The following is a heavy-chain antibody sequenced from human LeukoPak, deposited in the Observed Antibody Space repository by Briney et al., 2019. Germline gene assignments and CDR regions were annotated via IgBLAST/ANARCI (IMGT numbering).Heavy chain of an antibody. CDR3: AKGYCSSTSCYADY. J-gene: IGHJ4*02. D-gene: IGHD2-2*01. CDR2: ISWNSGSI. Sequence: GGSLRLSCAASGFTFSSYWMSWVRQAPGKGLEWVSGISWNSGSIGYADSVKGRFTISRDNAKNSLYLQMNSLRAEDMALYYCAKGYCSSTSCYADYWGQGTLVTVSS. V-gene: IGHV3-9*03. CDR1: GFTFSSYW.